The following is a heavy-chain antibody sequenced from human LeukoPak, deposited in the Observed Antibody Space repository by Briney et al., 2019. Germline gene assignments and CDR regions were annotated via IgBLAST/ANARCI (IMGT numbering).Heavy chain of an antibody. V-gene: IGHV4-4*09. D-gene: IGHD3-22*01. CDR3: ARHLRYYDTSGYLDY. J-gene: IGHJ4*02. CDR2: IYTSGST. CDR1: DGYISRYY. Sequence: PSETLSLKCTVSDGYISRYYWSWIRQPPGKGLEWIGYIYTSGSTNYNPSLKSRVTISVDTSKNQFSLKLSSVTAADTAVYYCARHLRYYDTSGYLDYWGQGTLVTVSS.